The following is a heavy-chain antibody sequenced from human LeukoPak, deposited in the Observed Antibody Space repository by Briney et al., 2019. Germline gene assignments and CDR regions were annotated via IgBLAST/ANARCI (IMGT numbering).Heavy chain of an antibody. Sequence: SVKVSCKASGGTFSSYAISWVRQAPGQGLEWMGGIIPIFGTANYAQKFQGRVTITTDESTSTAYMGLSSLRSEDTAVYYCATGIRPPSYSNYVSIGYYYMDVWGKGTTVTVSS. CDR1: GGTFSSYA. V-gene: IGHV1-69*05. D-gene: IGHD4-11*01. CDR2: IIPIFGTA. CDR3: ATGIRPPSYSNYVSIGYYYMDV. J-gene: IGHJ6*03.